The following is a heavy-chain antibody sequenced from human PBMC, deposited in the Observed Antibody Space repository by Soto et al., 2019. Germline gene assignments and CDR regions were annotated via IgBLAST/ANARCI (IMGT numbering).Heavy chain of an antibody. Sequence: GGSLRLSCAASGFTFSNAWMDWVRQAPGKGLEWVGRIKSKTDGGTTDYAAPVKGRFTISRDDSKNTLYLQMNSLKTEDTAVYYCTTELIVGATMAVDYYYYGMDVWGQGTTVTVS. J-gene: IGHJ6*02. CDR3: TTELIVGATMAVDYYYYGMDV. CDR1: GFTFSNAW. CDR2: IKSKTDGGTT. D-gene: IGHD1-26*01. V-gene: IGHV3-15*07.